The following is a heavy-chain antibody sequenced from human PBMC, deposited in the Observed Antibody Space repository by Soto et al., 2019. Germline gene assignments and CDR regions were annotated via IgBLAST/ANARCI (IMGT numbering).Heavy chain of an antibody. CDR2: VYPGDSDT. J-gene: IGHJ4*02. CDR1: GYSLTSYW. D-gene: IGHD6-13*01. V-gene: IGHV5-51*01. Sequence: ESLTIACTSSGYSLTSYWIGWVRQRPGKGLEWMGIVYPGDSDTRYNPSFRGQVTISVDRSTSTAYLQWSSLKASDTAMYYCTRRAGYIDYWGQGTLVTVSS. CDR3: TRRAGYIDY.